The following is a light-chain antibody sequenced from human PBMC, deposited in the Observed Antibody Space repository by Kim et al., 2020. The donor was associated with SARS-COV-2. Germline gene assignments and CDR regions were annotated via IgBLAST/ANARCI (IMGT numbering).Light chain of an antibody. CDR1: QSVSSNY. CDR3: QLFSSSPPPYT. Sequence: PGERATLSCRASQSVSSNYAAWHQQPVGAARSLLVFASSSSTAGPPGSCSGSGSGTDSPPTISRVSPDDSAVYYCQLFSSSPPPYTFGQGTKLEI. J-gene: IGKJ2*01. V-gene: IGKV3-20*01. CDR2: ASS.